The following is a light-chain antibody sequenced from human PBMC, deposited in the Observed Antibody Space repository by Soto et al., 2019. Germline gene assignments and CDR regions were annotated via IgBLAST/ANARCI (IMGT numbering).Light chain of an antibody. CDR3: CSYAGNGYV. CDR1: PSNVGGYNL. J-gene: IGLJ1*01. CDR2: EGT. V-gene: IGLV2-23*01. Sequence: QSALTQPASVSGSPGQSITISCTGTPSNVGGYNLVSWYQQHPGRAPELIIYEGTQWPSGVSARFSGSKSGNTASLTISGLQADDEADYYCCSYAGNGYVFGTGTKLTVL.